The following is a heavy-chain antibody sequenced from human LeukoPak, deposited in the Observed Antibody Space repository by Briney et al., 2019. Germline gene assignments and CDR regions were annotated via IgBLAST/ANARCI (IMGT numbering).Heavy chain of an antibody. CDR3: ARLGAYYYGSGSFNWFDP. CDR2: IYYSGST. J-gene: IGHJ5*02. V-gene: IGHV4-59*01. Sequence: SETLSLTCTVSGGSISGYYWSWIRQPPGKGLEWIGYIYYSGSTNYNPSLKSRVTISVDTSKNQFSLNLSSVTAADTAVYYCARLGAYYYGSGSFNWFDPWGQGTLVTVSS. D-gene: IGHD3-10*01. CDR1: GGSISGYY.